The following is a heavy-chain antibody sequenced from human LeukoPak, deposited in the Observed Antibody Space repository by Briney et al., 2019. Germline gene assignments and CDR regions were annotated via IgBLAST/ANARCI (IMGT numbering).Heavy chain of an antibody. CDR2: IRYDGSNK. Sequence: HPGGSLRLSCAASGFTFSNYGMHWVRQAPGKGLEWVAFIRYDGSNKYYADSVKGRFTISRDNSKNTLYLQMNSLRAEDTAVYYCAKDRWPSNWNDRLYYFDYWGQGTLVTVSS. CDR3: AKDRWPSNWNDRLYYFDY. CDR1: GFTFSNYG. V-gene: IGHV3-30*02. J-gene: IGHJ4*02. D-gene: IGHD1-20*01.